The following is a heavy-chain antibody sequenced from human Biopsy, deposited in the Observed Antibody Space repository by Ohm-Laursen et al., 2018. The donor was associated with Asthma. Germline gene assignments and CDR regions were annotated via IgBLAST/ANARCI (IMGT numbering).Heavy chain of an antibody. Sequence: SSVKVSCNAPGGTFSNFAISWVRQAPGQGLEWLGGIMTVFGKTNYAQKFQGRVIITADESTSTAYMEVTSLRSEDTAIYYCARCQVGYSSGWSLLLKKIYYSGMDVWGQGTAVTVSS. CDR2: IMTVFGKT. D-gene: IGHD6-19*01. V-gene: IGHV1-69*01. CDR1: GGTFSNFA. CDR3: ARCQVGYSSGWSLLLKKIYYSGMDV. J-gene: IGHJ6*02.